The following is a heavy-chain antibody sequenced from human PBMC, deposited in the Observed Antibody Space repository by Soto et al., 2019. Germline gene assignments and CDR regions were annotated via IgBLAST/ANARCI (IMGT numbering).Heavy chain of an antibody. D-gene: IGHD6-13*01. J-gene: IGHJ4*02. CDR3: ARVMGSGTVGVFDY. CDR2: IYWDNYK. V-gene: IGHV2-5*02. CDR1: GFSLSSSGVG. Sequence: QITLKESGPTLVKPTQTLTLTCTFSGFSLSSSGVGVGWIRQPPGKALEWLALIYWDNYKQYSPSLKNRFATTKDTTKNQVVLTMTEMEPVDTGTYDCARVMGSGTVGVFDYWGQGTLVTVSS.